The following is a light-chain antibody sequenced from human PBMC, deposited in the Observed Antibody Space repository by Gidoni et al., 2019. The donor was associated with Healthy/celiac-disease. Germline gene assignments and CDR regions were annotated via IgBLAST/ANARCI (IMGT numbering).Light chain of an antibody. Sequence: EIEIAQSPATLYVSPGERATLSCRASQSFSSNLSWYQQKPGQAPRLLIYGASTRATGIPARFSGSGSGTEFTLTISSLQSEDFAVYYCQQYNNWPPLTFGGGTKVEIK. CDR3: QQYNNWPPLT. J-gene: IGKJ4*01. CDR2: GAS. V-gene: IGKV3-15*01. CDR1: QSFSSN.